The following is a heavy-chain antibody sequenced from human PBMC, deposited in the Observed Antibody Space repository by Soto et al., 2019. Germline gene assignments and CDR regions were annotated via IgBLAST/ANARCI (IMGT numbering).Heavy chain of an antibody. J-gene: IGHJ4*02. CDR2: IYYSGST. Sequence: SETLSLTCTVSGGSFSSGSYYWSWIRQPPGKGLEWIGYIYYSGSTNYNPSLKSRVTISVDTSKNQFSLKLSSVTAADTAVYYCARDDSSGSEGYWGQGTLVTVSS. CDR1: GGSFSSGSYY. CDR3: ARDDSSGSEGY. D-gene: IGHD3-22*01. V-gene: IGHV4-61*01.